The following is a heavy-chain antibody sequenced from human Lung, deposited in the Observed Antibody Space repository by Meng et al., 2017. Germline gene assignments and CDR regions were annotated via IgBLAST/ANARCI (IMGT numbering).Heavy chain of an antibody. CDR3: GRSDGYIRD. J-gene: IGHJ4*02. D-gene: IGHD5-24*01. Sequence: EVQLVESGGGLVQPGGALRLSCAASGFTFSTYWMHWARQAPGKGLVWVSHINTDGSSTNYADSVKGRFTISRDNAKNTLYLQMNSLRAEDTAVYYCGRSDGYIRDWGLGTLVTVSS. CDR1: GFTFSTYW. V-gene: IGHV3-74*01. CDR2: INTDGSST.